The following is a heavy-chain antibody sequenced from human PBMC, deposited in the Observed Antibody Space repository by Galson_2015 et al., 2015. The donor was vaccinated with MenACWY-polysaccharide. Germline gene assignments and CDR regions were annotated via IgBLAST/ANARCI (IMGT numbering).Heavy chain of an antibody. CDR1: GFTFRNYG. J-gene: IGHJ4*02. V-gene: IGHV3-33*01. Sequence: SLRLSCAASGFTFRNYGMHWVRQAPGKGLEWVAIIYYDGSDKYYADSVKGRFTISRDNSRNTLYLQMNSLRVEYTAIYYCASGRAPNGDASLTYFDYWGQGTLVTVSS. CDR2: IYYDGSDK. CDR3: ASGRAPNGDASLTYFDY. D-gene: IGHD2-21*02.